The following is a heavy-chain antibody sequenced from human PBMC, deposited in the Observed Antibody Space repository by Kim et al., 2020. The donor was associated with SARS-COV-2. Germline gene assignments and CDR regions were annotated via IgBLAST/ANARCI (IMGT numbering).Heavy chain of an antibody. J-gene: IGHJ5*02. CDR3: ARADEEYDILTGYPA. Sequence: GGSLRLSCAASGFTFSSYAMHWVRQAPGKGLEWVAVISYDGSNKYYADSVKGRFTISRDNSKNTLYLQMNSLRAEDTAVYYCARADEEYDILTGYPAWGPGTLVTVSA. CDR2: ISYDGSNK. D-gene: IGHD3-9*01. CDR1: GFTFSSYA. V-gene: IGHV3-30-3*01.